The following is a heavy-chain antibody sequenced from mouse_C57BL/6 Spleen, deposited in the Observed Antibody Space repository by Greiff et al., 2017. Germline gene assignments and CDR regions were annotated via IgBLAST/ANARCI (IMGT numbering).Heavy chain of an antibody. D-gene: IGHD2-1*01. CDR2: IDPSDSYT. V-gene: IGHV1-69*01. Sequence: QVQLKQPGAELVMPGASVKLSCKASGYTFTSYWMHWVKQRPGQGLEWIGEIDPSDSYTNYNQKFKGKSTLTVDKSSSTAYMQLSSLTSEDSAVYYCARRDGNYESYFDYWGQGTTLTVSS. CDR3: ARRDGNYESYFDY. J-gene: IGHJ2*01. CDR1: GYTFTSYW.